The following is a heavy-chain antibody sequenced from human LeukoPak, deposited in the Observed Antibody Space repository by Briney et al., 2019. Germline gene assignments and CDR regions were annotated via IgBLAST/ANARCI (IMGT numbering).Heavy chain of an antibody. CDR2: ISGSGGSA. CDR1: GFTFSSYG. J-gene: IGHJ4*02. V-gene: IGHV3-23*01. Sequence: GGSLRLSCAASGFTFSSYGMSWVRQAPGKGLEWVSAISGSGGSAYYADSVKGRFTISRDNSKNTLYLQMNSLRAKDTAVYYCAKVLVAAAGNAYYFDYWGQGTLVTVYS. CDR3: AKVLVAAAGNAYYFDY. D-gene: IGHD6-13*01.